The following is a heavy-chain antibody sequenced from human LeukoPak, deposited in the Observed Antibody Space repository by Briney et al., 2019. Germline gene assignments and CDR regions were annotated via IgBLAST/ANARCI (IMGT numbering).Heavy chain of an antibody. Sequence: SETLSLTCAVYGGSFSGYYWSWIRQPPGKGLEWIGEINHSGSTNYNPSLKSRVTISVDTSKDQFSLKLSSVTAADTAVYYCARGYYGGNSAGNWFDPWGQGTLVTVSS. CDR2: INHSGST. CDR1: GGSFSGYY. V-gene: IGHV4-34*01. J-gene: IGHJ5*02. CDR3: ARGYYGGNSAGNWFDP. D-gene: IGHD4-23*01.